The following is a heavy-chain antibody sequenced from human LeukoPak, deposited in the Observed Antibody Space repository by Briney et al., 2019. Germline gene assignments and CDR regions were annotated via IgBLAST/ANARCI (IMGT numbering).Heavy chain of an antibody. V-gene: IGHV3-21*01. CDR3: ARDPDGRKSYFDY. J-gene: IGHJ4*02. CDR2: ISSSSSYI. Sequence: GGSLRLSCAASGFTFSSYSMNWVRQAPGKGLEWVSSISSSSSYIYYADSVKGRFTISRDNAKNSLYLQMNSLRAEDTAVYYCARDPDGRKSYFDYWGQGTLVTVSS. CDR1: GFTFSSYS.